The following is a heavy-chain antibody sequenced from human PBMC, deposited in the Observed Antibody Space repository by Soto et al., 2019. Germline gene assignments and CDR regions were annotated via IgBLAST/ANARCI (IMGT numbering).Heavy chain of an antibody. CDR1: GFTFSSYG. CDR3: AKDRGYCSGGSCYSIVFDY. J-gene: IGHJ4*02. CDR2: ISYDGSNK. D-gene: IGHD2-15*01. Sequence: QVQLVESGGGVVQPGRSLRLSCAASGFTFSSYGMHWVRQAPGKGLEWVAVISYDGSNKYYADSVKGRFTISRDNSKNTLYLQMNSLRAKDTAVYYCAKDRGYCSGGSCYSIVFDYWGQGTLVTVSS. V-gene: IGHV3-30*18.